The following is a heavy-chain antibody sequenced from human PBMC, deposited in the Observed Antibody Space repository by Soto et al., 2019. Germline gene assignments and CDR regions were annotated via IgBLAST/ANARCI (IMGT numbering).Heavy chain of an antibody. V-gene: IGHV3-21*01. CDR2: ISSSSSYI. J-gene: IGHJ4*02. Sequence: EVQLVESGGGLVKPGGSLRLSCAASGFTFSSYSMNWVRQAPGKGLEWVSSISSSSSYIYYADSVKGRFTISRDNAKNSLYLQMNSLRAEDTAVYYCATDWFGSGTFDYWGQGTLVTVSS. CDR3: ATDWFGSGTFDY. CDR1: GFTFSSYS. D-gene: IGHD3-10*01.